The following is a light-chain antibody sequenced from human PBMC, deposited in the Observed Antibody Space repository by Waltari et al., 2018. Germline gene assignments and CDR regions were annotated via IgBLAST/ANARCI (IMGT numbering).Light chain of an antibody. Sequence: NFVLNQPHSVSESPGKTVTISCTGSRGNIARKHVTCFQQRPGSAPTTVIYDDNQRPSGVPDRFSGSIDRSSNSASLTISGLTTEDEADYYCQSFDRSSVVFGGGTKLTVL. J-gene: IGLJ2*01. CDR2: DDN. CDR3: QSFDRSSVV. V-gene: IGLV6-57*02. CDR1: RGNIARKH.